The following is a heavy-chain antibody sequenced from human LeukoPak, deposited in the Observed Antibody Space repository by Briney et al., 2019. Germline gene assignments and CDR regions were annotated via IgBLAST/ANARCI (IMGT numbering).Heavy chain of an antibody. Sequence: SQTLSLTCTVSGGSISSGSYYWSWIRQPAGKGLEWIGRIHTSGSTNYNPSLKSRVTISVDTSKNQFSLKLSSVTAADTAVYYCARFEYSSSSGAFDIWGQGTMVTVSS. V-gene: IGHV4-61*02. CDR2: IHTSGST. CDR3: ARFEYSSSSGAFDI. J-gene: IGHJ3*02. D-gene: IGHD6-6*01. CDR1: GGSISSGSYY.